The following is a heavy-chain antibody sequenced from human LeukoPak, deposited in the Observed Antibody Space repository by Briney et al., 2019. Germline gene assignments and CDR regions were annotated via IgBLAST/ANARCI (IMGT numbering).Heavy chain of an antibody. CDR3: ARVSWFPGTSYYYMDV. CDR1: GGSISSYY. J-gene: IGHJ6*03. D-gene: IGHD1-1*01. Sequence: SETLSLTCTVSGGSISSYYWTWIRQPPGKGLEWIGYIHYSGTTNYNPSLKSRVTISADTSKNQFSLMLSSVTAADTAVYYCARVSWFPGTSYYYMDVWGKGTTVTVSS. V-gene: IGHV4-59*01. CDR2: IHYSGTT.